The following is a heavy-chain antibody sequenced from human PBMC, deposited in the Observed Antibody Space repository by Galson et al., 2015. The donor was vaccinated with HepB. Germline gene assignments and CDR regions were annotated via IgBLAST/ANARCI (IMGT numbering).Heavy chain of an antibody. CDR3: ARDSGITGADDY. CDR2: IYRNGLTI. CDR1: GFVLSAYS. V-gene: IGHV3-48*01. J-gene: IGHJ4*02. Sequence: SLRLSCAASGFVLSAYSMTWVRQAPGKGLEWVSYIYRNGLTIYYADSVKGRFTISRDNVKNSLYLQMNSLRAEDTAVYYCARDSGITGADDYWGQGTLVTVSS. D-gene: IGHD1-14*01.